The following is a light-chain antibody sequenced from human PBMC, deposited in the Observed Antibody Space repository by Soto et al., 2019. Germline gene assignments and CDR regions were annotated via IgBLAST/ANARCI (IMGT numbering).Light chain of an antibody. Sequence: EIVMTQSPATLSVSPGERATLSCRASQSISNKLGWYQHKPGQAPRLLIYDTSTRAAGIPARFTGSGSGTDFTLTISSLQSEDFAVYYCQQYNSWRSISFGQGTRLETK. J-gene: IGKJ5*01. CDR1: QSISNK. V-gene: IGKV3-15*01. CDR2: DTS. CDR3: QQYNSWRSIS.